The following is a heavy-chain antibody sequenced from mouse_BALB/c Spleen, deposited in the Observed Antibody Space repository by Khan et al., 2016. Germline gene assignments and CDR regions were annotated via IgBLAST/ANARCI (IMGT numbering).Heavy chain of an antibody. J-gene: IGHJ2*01. CDR1: GYTFTSYW. CDR3: AYYGNYDY. D-gene: IGHD2-1*01. V-gene: IGHV1-7*01. CDR2: INPSTGYT. Sequence: QIQLVQSGAELAKPGASVKMSCKASGYTFTSYWMHWVKQRPGQGLEWIGYINPSTGYTEYNQKFKDKATLTADKSSSTAYMQLSSLTSEDSAVYYCAYYGNYDYWCHGTTLTVSS.